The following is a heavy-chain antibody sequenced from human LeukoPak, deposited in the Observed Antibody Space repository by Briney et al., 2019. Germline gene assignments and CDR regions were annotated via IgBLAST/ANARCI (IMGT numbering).Heavy chain of an antibody. V-gene: IGHV3-7*01. Sequence: GGSLRLSCAASGFTFSDFWLSWVRQAPGKGLEWVANMNRDGSEKNYVDSMKGRITISRDNAKNSLYLQMNSLRDEDTAVYYCARDSRQLEVDYWGQGTLVTVSS. CDR3: ARDSRQLEVDY. D-gene: IGHD6-6*01. CDR2: MNRDGSEK. CDR1: GFTFSDFW. J-gene: IGHJ4*02.